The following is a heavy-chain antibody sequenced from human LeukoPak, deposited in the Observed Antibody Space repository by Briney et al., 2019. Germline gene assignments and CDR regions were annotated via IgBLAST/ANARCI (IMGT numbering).Heavy chain of an antibody. V-gene: IGHV1-2*06. Sequence: ASVKVSCKASGYTFTGYYIHWVRQAPGQGLEWMGRINPGSGGTNYAQKFQGRVTMTRDTSISTAYMELSRVRSDDTAVYYCARDGGRAFCSGGSCYSGNWFDPWGQGTLVTVSS. D-gene: IGHD2-15*01. J-gene: IGHJ5*02. CDR1: GYTFTGYY. CDR3: ARDGGRAFCSGGSCYSGNWFDP. CDR2: INPGSGGT.